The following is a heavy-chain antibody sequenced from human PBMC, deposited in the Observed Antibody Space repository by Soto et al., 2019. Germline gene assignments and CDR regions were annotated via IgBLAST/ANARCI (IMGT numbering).Heavy chain of an antibody. J-gene: IGHJ4*02. CDR2: VYHSGST. CDR3: ARGDGDYGLSYFDS. CDR1: GGSISNGNW. Sequence: QVQLQESGPGLVKPSGTLSLTCAVSGGSISNGNWWSWVRQPPGKGLEWVGKVYHSGSTNYNPSLKSRVTISVDKSKNQVSLRLNSVTAADTAVYYCARGDGDYGLSYFDSWGQGTLVTVSS. V-gene: IGHV4-4*02. D-gene: IGHD4-17*01.